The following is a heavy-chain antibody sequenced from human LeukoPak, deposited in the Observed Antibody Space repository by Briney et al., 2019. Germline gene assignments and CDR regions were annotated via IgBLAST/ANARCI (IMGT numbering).Heavy chain of an antibody. CDR2: ISWNSGSI. Sequence: GRSLRLSCAASGFTFDDYAMHWVRQAPGKGLEWVSGISWNSGSIGYADSVKGRFTISRDNAKNSLYLQMNSLRAEDTALYHCAKDMWGGYYYYGMDVWGQGTTVTVSS. CDR3: AKDMWGGYYYYGMDV. CDR1: GFTFDDYA. D-gene: IGHD3-16*01. V-gene: IGHV3-9*01. J-gene: IGHJ6*02.